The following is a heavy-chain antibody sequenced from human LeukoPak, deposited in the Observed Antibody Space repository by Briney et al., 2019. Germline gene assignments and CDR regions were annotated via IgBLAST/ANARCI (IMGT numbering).Heavy chain of an antibody. CDR3: ARDRHSSGWPLFDH. CDR2: ISFDGSAK. CDR1: GFTFSNYG. Sequence: GGSLRLSCAASGFTFSNYGMHWVRQAPGKGLEWVSVISFDGSAKYYADSVKGRFTISRDNSKNTLYLQMNSLRAEDTAVYYCARDRHSSGWPLFDHWGQGTLVTVSS. J-gene: IGHJ4*02. D-gene: IGHD6-19*01. V-gene: IGHV3-33*08.